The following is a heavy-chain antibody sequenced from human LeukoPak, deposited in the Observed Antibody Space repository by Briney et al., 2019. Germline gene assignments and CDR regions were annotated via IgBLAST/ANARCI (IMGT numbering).Heavy chain of an antibody. CDR1: GFTFSSYW. CDR2: IKHDGIEK. D-gene: IGHD5-24*01. V-gene: IGHV3-7*05. CDR3: AREGREGYNYPALDF. J-gene: IGHJ4*02. Sequence: AGVSLRLSCAASGFTFSSYWMSWVRQAPGKGLEWVANIKHDGIEKYYVDSVKGRFTISRDNAKNSLYLQMNSLRAEDTAVYYCAREGREGYNYPALDFWGQGILVTVSS.